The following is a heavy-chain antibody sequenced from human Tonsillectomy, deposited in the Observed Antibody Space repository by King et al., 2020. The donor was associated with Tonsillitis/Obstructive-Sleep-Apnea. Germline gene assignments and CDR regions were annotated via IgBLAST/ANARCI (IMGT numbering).Heavy chain of an antibody. V-gene: IGHV1-69*09. Sequence: QLVQSGAEVKKPGSSVKVSCKASGGTFSNYGINWVRQAPGQGLEWMGRIIPILGISNYAQNFKGRVTITADKSTSTAYTELSSLRTEDTAVYYCAGDELLAFGSRGNWFDPWGQGTLVTVSS. CDR2: IIPILGIS. CDR3: AGDELLAFGSRGNWFDP. J-gene: IGHJ5*02. CDR1: GGTFSNYG. D-gene: IGHD3-3*02.